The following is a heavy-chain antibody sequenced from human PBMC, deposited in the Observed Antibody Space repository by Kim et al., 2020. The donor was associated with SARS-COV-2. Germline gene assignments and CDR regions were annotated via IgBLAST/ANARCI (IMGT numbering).Heavy chain of an antibody. CDR1: GGSFSGYY. V-gene: IGHV4-34*01. J-gene: IGHJ2*01. Sequence: SETLSLTCAVYGGSFSGYYWSWIRQPPGKGLEWIGEINHSGSTNYNPSLKSRVTISVDTSKNQFSLKLSSVTAADTAVYYCARASKGWYFDLWGRGTLVT. CDR2: INHSGST. CDR3: ARASKGWYFDL.